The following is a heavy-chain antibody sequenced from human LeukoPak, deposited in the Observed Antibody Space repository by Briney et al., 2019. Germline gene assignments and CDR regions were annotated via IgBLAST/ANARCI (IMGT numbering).Heavy chain of an antibody. Sequence: SGTLSLTCTVSGVSINSHYWSWIRQPPGKGPEWIGFIYDSGSANYKSSLKSRVTMTVDTSKNQFSLKLNSVSAADTAVYYCARVLQNYYHMDVWGKGTTVTVSS. CDR2: IYDSGSA. CDR3: ARVLQNYYHMDV. V-gene: IGHV4-59*11. J-gene: IGHJ6*03. CDR1: GVSINSHY. D-gene: IGHD3-3*01.